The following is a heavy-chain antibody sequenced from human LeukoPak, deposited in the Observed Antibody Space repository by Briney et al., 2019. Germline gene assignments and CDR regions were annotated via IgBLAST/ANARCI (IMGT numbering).Heavy chain of an antibody. CDR1: GFTVSSNY. V-gene: IGHV3-33*08. J-gene: IGHJ4*02. D-gene: IGHD6-13*01. Sequence: GGSLRLSCAASGFTVSSNYMSWVRQAPGKGLEWVAVIWYDGSNKYYADSVKGRFTISRDNSKNTLYLQMNSLRADDTAVYYCARGLAAAGTRGPYWGQGTLVTVSS. CDR3: ARGLAAAGTRGPY. CDR2: IWYDGSNK.